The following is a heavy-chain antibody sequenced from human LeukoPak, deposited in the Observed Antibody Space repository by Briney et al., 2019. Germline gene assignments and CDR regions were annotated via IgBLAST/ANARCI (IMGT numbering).Heavy chain of an antibody. V-gene: IGHV3-21*01. CDR1: GFTFSTYS. D-gene: IGHD2-8*01. CDR2: ISSGISYI. CDR3: ARDGPKYCSNGVCYAPVDP. J-gene: IGHJ5*02. Sequence: GGCLRPSCAASGFTFSTYSMNWVRQAPGKGLEWVSSISSGISYIYYADSVNGRFTISRDNGKNSLYLQMNSLRAEDTAVYYCARDGPKYCSNGVCYAPVDPWGQGTLVTVSS.